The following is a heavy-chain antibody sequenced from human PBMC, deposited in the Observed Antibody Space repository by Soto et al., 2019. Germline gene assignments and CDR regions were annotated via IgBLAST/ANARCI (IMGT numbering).Heavy chain of an antibody. CDR1: GGSISSSSYY. Sequence: LCGGSISSSSYYWGWIRQPPGKGLEWIGSIYYSGSTYYNPSLKSRVTISVDTSKNQFSLKLSSVTAADTAVYYCARQGPHGANWVRYFDSWGQGTLVTVSS. CDR3: ARQGPHGANWVRYFDS. J-gene: IGHJ4*02. V-gene: IGHV4-39*01. CDR2: IYYSGST. D-gene: IGHD7-27*01.